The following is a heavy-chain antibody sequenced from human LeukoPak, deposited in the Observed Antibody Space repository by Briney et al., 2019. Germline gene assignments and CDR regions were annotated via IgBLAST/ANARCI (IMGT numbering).Heavy chain of an antibody. J-gene: IGHJ4*02. Sequence: PGGSLRLSCAASGFTVSGNYMSWVRQAPGKGLEWVSVIYSGGSTYYADSVKGRFTISRDNSKNTLYLQMNSLRAEDTAVYYCARVYNDYGDYFGYWGQGTLVTVSS. CDR2: IYSGGST. D-gene: IGHD4-17*01. CDR3: ARVYNDYGDYFGY. V-gene: IGHV3-66*02. CDR1: GFTVSGNY.